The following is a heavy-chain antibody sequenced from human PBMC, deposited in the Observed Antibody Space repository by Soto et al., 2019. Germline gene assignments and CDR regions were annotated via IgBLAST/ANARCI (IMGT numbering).Heavy chain of an antibody. CDR2: ISYDGGNK. CDR3: ARACHYYGSGSYSGFDY. V-gene: IGHV3-30-3*01. CDR1: GFTFSSHA. D-gene: IGHD3-10*01. Sequence: QVQLVKSGGGVVQPGTSLRLSCAASGFTFSSHAMHWVRQAPGKGLEWVALISYDGGNKDYTDSVKGRFTISRDDSKNTLYLHMNSLRSEDTAVYYCARACHYYGSGSYSGFDYWGQGTLVTVSS. J-gene: IGHJ4*02.